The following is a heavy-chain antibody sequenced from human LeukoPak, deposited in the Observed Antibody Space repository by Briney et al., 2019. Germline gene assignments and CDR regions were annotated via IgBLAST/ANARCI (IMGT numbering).Heavy chain of an antibody. CDR2: INHSGST. J-gene: IGHJ6*03. V-gene: IGHV4-34*01. Sequence: LETLSLTCAVYGGSFSGYYWSWIRQPPGKGLEWIGEINHSGSTNYNPSLKSRVTISVDTSKNQFSLKLSSVTAADTAVYYCARSIVVVPAAMGDYYYYYMDVWGKGTTVTVSS. CDR1: GGSFSGYY. CDR3: ARSIVVVPAAMGDYYYYYMDV. D-gene: IGHD2-2*01.